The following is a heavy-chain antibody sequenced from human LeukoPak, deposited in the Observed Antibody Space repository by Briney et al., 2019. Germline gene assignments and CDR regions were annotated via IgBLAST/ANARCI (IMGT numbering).Heavy chain of an antibody. CDR2: IYYSGST. J-gene: IGHJ4*02. CDR3: ARSRSGPPDY. D-gene: IGHD6-19*01. Sequence: SETLSLTCTVSGGSISSGSYYWSWIRQPAGKGLEWIGYIYYSGSTNYNPSLKSRVTISVDTSKNQFSLKLSSVTAADTAVYYCARSRSGPPDYWGQGTLVTVSS. V-gene: IGHV4-61*10. CDR1: GGSISSGSYY.